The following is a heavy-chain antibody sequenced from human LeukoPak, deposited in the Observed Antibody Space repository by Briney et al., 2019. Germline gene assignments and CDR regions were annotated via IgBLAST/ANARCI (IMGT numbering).Heavy chain of an antibody. CDR3: ARQYIVSLYLRYMDV. CDR1: GYSISSGYL. J-gene: IGHJ6*03. D-gene: IGHD5-12*01. V-gene: IGHV4-38-2*02. Sequence: SETLSLTCTVSGYSISSGYLWGWIRQAQGKGLEWIASITRTGGTYYSRSLKSRVTITVDTSRNPFSLRLTSVTAPDAAVYFCARQYIVSLYLRYMDVWGKGTTVTVSS. CDR2: ITRTGGT.